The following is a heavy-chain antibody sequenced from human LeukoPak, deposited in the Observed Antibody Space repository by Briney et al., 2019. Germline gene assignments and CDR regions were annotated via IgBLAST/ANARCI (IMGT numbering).Heavy chain of an antibody. CDR1: GFTFGDYA. D-gene: IGHD3-22*01. V-gene: IGHV3-49*03. CDR3: ARRSVAYSYDSSGYSPVYYFDY. J-gene: IGHJ4*02. Sequence: GGSLRLSCTASGFTFGDYAMSWFRQAPGKGLEWVSFIRSKAYGGTTEYAASVKGRFTISRDDSKSIAYLQMNSLKTEDTAVYYCARRSVAYSYDSSGYSPVYYFDYWGQGTLVTVSS. CDR2: IRSKAYGGTT.